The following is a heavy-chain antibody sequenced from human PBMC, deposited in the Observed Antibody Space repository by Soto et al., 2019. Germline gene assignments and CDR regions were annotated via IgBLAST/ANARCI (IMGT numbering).Heavy chain of an antibody. D-gene: IGHD2-2*01. V-gene: IGHV3-11*01. J-gene: IGHJ4*02. CDR3: ARDPDTSSKIDY. Sequence: ESGGGLVKPGGSLRLSCAASGFTFSDHYMSWIRQAPGKGLEWISYISSSGSPLYYADSVKGRFTISRDNTKNSLHLQMNSLRADDTAMYYCARDPDTSSKIDYWGQGTLVTVSS. CDR1: GFTFSDHY. CDR2: ISSSGSPL.